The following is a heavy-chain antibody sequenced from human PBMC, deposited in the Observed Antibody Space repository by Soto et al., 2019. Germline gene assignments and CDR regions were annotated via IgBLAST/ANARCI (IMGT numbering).Heavy chain of an antibody. CDR3: ARAYYYSSGSFYNLDV. J-gene: IGHJ6*04. CDR2: INWNGLST. Sequence: EVQLVESGGGMVRPGGSLRLSCAASGLTFKDYGMNWVRQSPGKGLEWVSGINWNGLSTGYADSVKGRFTISRDNAKKSMYLEMDSLRAEDTALYYCARAYYYSSGSFYNLDVWGKGTTVAVSS. CDR1: GLTFKDYG. V-gene: IGHV3-20*04. D-gene: IGHD3-10*01.